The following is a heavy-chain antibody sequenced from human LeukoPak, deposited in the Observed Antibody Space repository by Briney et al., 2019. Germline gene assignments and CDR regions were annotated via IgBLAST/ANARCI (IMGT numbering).Heavy chain of an antibody. CDR3: ARDRDFWGYGGMDV. V-gene: IGHV3-30-3*01. CDR1: GFNFSNHA. CDR2: IAYHGTNE. Sequence: GRSLRLSCVASGFNFSNHAMHWVRQTPGKGPECVAVIAYHGTNECDADSVKGRFTTSRDNSKNRLYLQMKSMTPEDTAVYYCARDRDFWGYGGMDVWGQGTTVTVSS. D-gene: IGHD3-3*01. J-gene: IGHJ6*02.